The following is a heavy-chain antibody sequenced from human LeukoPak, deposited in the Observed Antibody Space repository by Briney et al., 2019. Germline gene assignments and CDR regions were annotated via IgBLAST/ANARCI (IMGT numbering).Heavy chain of an antibody. CDR2: ISSSSNYI. CDR1: GFTFSSFS. V-gene: IGHV3-21*01. CDR3: ARDGVYCSGGSCYSDSWFDP. D-gene: IGHD2-15*01. J-gene: IGHJ5*02. Sequence: GGSLRLSCAVPGFTFSSFSMNWVRQAPGKGLEWVSSISSSSNYIYYADSVKGRFTISRDNAKNSLYLQMNSLRAEDTAVHYCARDGVYCSGGSCYSDSWFDPWGQGTLVTVSS.